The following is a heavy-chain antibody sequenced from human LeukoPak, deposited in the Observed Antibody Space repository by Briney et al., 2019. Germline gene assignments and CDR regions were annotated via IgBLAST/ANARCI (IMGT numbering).Heavy chain of an antibody. D-gene: IGHD3-3*01. CDR1: GFTFSSYA. CDR3: AKGENYDFWSGYYTGGYFDY. J-gene: IGHJ4*02. V-gene: IGHV3-23*01. Sequence: GGSLTLSCAASGFTFSSYAMSWVRQAPGKGLEWVSASSESGGSTYYADSVKGRFTISRDNSKNTLYLQMNSLRAEDTAVYYCAKGENYDFWSGYYTGGYFDYWGQGTLVTVSS. CDR2: SSESGGST.